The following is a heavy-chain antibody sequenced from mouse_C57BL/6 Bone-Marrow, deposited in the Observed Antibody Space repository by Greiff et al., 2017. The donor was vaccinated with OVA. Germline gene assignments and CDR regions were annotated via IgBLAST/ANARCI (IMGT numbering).Heavy chain of an antibody. Sequence: QVQLQQSGAELVRPGTSVKVSCKASGYAFTNYLIEWVKQRPGQGLEWIGVINPGSGGTNYNEKFKGKATLTADKSSSTAYMQLSSLTSEDSAVYFCLYYGSSYDYAMDYWGQGTSVTVSS. CDR1: GYAFTNYL. V-gene: IGHV1-54*01. CDR2: INPGSGGT. J-gene: IGHJ4*01. CDR3: LYYGSSYDYAMDY. D-gene: IGHD1-1*01.